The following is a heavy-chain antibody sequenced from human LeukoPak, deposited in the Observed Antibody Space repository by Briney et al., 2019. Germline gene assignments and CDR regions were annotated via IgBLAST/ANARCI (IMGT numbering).Heavy chain of an antibody. D-gene: IGHD6-13*01. Sequence: SETLSLTCTVPGGSVSSGSYYWSWIRQPPGKGLEWIGYIYYSGSTNYNPSLKSRVTISVDTSKNQFSLKLSSVTAADTAVYYCASEGYSSSWTHTFDYWGQGTLVTVSS. CDR1: GGSVSSGSYY. V-gene: IGHV4-61*01. CDR2: IYYSGST. CDR3: ASEGYSSSWTHTFDY. J-gene: IGHJ4*02.